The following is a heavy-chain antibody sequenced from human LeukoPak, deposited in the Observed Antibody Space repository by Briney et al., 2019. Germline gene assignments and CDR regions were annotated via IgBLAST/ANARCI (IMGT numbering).Heavy chain of an antibody. J-gene: IGHJ3*02. V-gene: IGHV3-21*01. CDR1: GFTFSSYT. Sequence: PGGSLRLSCAASGFTFSSYTMNWVRQAPGKGLEWVSSISSSSRYIYYADSVKGRFTISRDNAKNTLYLQMNSLGAEDTALYFCVRAPAARGAFDIWGQGTMVTVSS. CDR2: ISSSSRYI. D-gene: IGHD6-6*01. CDR3: VRAPAARGAFDI.